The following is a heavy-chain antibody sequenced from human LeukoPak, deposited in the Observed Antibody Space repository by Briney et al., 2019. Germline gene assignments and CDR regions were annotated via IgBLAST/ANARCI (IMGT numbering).Heavy chain of an antibody. Sequence: PGGSLRLSCAASGFTFSSYSMNWVRQAPGKGLEWVSCISRSSSYIYYADSVKGRFTISRDNAKNSLYLQMNSLRAEDTAVYYCARHCSSTSCYTYNAFDIWGQGTMVTVSS. CDR1: GFTFSSYS. CDR2: ISRSSSYI. V-gene: IGHV3-21*01. J-gene: IGHJ3*02. D-gene: IGHD2-2*02. CDR3: ARHCSSTSCYTYNAFDI.